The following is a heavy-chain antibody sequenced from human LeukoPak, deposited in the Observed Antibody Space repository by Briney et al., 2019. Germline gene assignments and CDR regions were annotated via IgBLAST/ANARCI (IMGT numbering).Heavy chain of an antibody. V-gene: IGHV4-59*12. CDR1: GDSISSSY. CDR3: AGYGSGNYYKAFDF. Sequence: SETLSLTCTVSGDSISSSYWSWIRQPPGKGLEWIGYIYYTGSSYYNPSLKSRATTSIDMSKNQFSLKLSSVTAADTAVYYCAGYGSGNYYKAFDFWGQGILVTVSS. D-gene: IGHD3-10*01. CDR2: IYYTGSS. J-gene: IGHJ4*02.